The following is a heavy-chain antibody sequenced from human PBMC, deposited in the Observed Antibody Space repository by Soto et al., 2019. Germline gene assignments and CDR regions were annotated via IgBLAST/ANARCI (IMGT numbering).Heavy chain of an antibody. J-gene: IGHJ4*02. CDR3: TRGDY. V-gene: IGHV3-33*01. CDR1: GFTFSSYG. Sequence: QVQLVESGAGVVQPGRSLRLSCAASGFTFSSYGMHWVRQAPGKGLEWVAVILYDGSKQYYTDSVKGRFTISRDNSKNSLYLQMNSLRAEDTAMYYCTRGDYWGQGALVTVSS. CDR2: ILYDGSKQ.